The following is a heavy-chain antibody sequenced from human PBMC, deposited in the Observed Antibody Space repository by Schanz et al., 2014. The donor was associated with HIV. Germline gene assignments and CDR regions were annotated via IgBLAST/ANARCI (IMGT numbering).Heavy chain of an antibody. CDR3: AKSSGWLYAHFDY. D-gene: IGHD3-9*01. CDR1: GFTFSTYG. V-gene: IGHV3-33*06. Sequence: QVQLVESGGGVVQPGRSLRLSCAASGFTFSTYGMHWVRQAPGKGLEWVAVIWYDGSNKYYADSVKGRFTISRDNSKNILYLQMNSLRAEDTAVYYCAKSSGWLYAHFDYWGQGTLVTVSS. J-gene: IGHJ4*02. CDR2: IWYDGSNK.